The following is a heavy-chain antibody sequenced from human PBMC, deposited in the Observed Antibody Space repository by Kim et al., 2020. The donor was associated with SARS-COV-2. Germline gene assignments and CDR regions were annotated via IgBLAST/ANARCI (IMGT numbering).Heavy chain of an antibody. Sequence: ASVKVSCKASGYTFTGYYMHWVRQAPGQGLEWMGRINPNSGGTNYAQKFQGRVTMTRDTSISTAYMELSRLRSDDTVVYYCARGKYSSSWYASRDDWYFDLWSRSTIVTVSS. V-gene: IGHV1-2*05. CDR2: INPNSGGT. CDR1: GYTFTGYY. D-gene: IGHD6-13*01. J-gene: IGHJ2*01. CDR3: ARGKYSSSWYASRDDWYFDL.